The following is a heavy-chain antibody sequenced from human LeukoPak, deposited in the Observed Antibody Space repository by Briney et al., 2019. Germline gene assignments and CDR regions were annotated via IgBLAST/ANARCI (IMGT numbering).Heavy chain of an antibody. CDR3: ASMGGGYYDFWSGYYLFDY. Sequence: GGSLRLSCAASGFTFSSYSMNWVRQAPGKGLEWVSSISSSSSTIYYADSVKGRFTISRDNAKNSLYLQMNSLRAEDTAVYYCASMGGGYYDFWSGYYLFDYWGQGTLVTVSS. D-gene: IGHD3-3*01. J-gene: IGHJ4*02. V-gene: IGHV3-48*01. CDR2: ISSSSSTI. CDR1: GFTFSSYS.